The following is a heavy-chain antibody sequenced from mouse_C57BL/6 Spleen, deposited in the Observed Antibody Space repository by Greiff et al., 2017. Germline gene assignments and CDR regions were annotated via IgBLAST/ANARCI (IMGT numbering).Heavy chain of an antibody. V-gene: IGHV1-55*01. Sequence: VQLQQPGAELVKPGASVKMSCKASGYTFTSYWITWVKQRPGQGLAWIGDIYPGSGSTNYNEKFKSTATLTVDTSSSTAYMQLSSLTSEDSAVXYCARPGGGYFDVWGTGTTVTVSS. J-gene: IGHJ1*03. CDR2: IYPGSGST. CDR1: GYTFTSYW. CDR3: ARPGGGYFDV.